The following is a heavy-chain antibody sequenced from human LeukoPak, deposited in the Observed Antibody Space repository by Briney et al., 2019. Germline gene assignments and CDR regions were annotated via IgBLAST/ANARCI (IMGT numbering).Heavy chain of an antibody. J-gene: IGHJ4*02. CDR2: ISGSGGST. CDR1: GFTFSSYA. Sequence: PGGSLRLSCAASGFTFSSYAMSWVRQAPGKGLEWVSAISGSGGSTYYADSVKGRFTISRDNSKNTLYLQMNSLRAEDTAVYYCAKGGLEPATRRGKLIDYWGQGTLVTVSS. CDR3: AKGGLEPATRRGKLIDY. V-gene: IGHV3-23*01. D-gene: IGHD3-3*01.